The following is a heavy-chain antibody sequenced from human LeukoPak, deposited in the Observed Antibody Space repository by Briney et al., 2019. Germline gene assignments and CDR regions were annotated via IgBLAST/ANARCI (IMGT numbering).Heavy chain of an antibody. D-gene: IGHD6-13*01. CDR2: INHSGST. V-gene: IGHV4-34*01. CDR3: ASGGWLAAAEGFFWFDP. J-gene: IGHJ5*02. Sequence: SSETLSLTCAVYGGSFSGYYWSWIRQPPGKGLEWIGEINHSGSTNYNPSLKSRVTISVDTSKNQFSLKLSSVTAADTAVYYCASGGWLAAAEGFFWFDPWGQGTLVTVSS. CDR1: GGSFSGYY.